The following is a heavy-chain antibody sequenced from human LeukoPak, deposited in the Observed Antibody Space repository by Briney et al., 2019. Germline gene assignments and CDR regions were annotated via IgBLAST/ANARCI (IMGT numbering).Heavy chain of an antibody. Sequence: SETLSLTCTVSGGSISSSSYYWDWIRQPPGKGLEWIGSIYYSGSTYYNPSLKNRVTISVDTSKKQLSLKLSSVTAADTAVYYCARQDDYNFDYWGQGTLVTVSS. CDR1: GGSISSSSYY. D-gene: IGHD5-24*01. CDR3: ARQDDYNFDY. V-gene: IGHV4-39*01. CDR2: IYYSGST. J-gene: IGHJ4*02.